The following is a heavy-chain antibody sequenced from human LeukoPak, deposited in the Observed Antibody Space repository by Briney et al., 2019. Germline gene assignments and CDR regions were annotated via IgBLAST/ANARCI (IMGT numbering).Heavy chain of an antibody. CDR2: ISSSGST. CDR3: AREAGDSSEYYFDY. CDR1: GDSISSGDYY. V-gene: IGHV4-61*02. Sequence: SETLSLTCTVSGDSISSGDYYWSWIRQPAGKGLEWIGRISSSGSTNYNPSLKSRVTISVDTSKNQFSLKLSSVTAADTAVYYCAREAGDSSEYYFDYWGQGTLVTVSS. J-gene: IGHJ4*02. D-gene: IGHD3-22*01.